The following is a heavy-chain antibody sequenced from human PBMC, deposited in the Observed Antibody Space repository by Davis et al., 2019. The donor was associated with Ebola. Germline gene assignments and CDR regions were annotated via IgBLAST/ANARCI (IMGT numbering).Heavy chain of an antibody. V-gene: IGHV4-59*12. CDR2: IYYSGST. CDR1: GFTFSSYA. CDR3: ARENQGSYYYYGMDV. J-gene: IGHJ6*02. Sequence: MPGGSLRLSCAASGFTFSSYAMSWIRQPPGKGLEWIGYIYYSGSTNYNPSLKSRVTISVDTSRNQFSLKLSSVTAADTAVYYCARENQGSYYYYGMDVWGQGTTVTVSS. D-gene: IGHD1-14*01.